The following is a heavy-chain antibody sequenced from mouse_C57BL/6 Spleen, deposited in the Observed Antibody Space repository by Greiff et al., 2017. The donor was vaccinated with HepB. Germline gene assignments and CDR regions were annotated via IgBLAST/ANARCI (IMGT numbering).Heavy chain of an antibody. CDR2: INYDGSST. J-gene: IGHJ2*01. CDR3: ARALITTVAFDY. V-gene: IGHV5-16*01. Sequence: EVQVVESEGGLVQPGSSMKLSCTASGFTFSDYYMAWVRQVPEKGLEWVANINYDGSSTYYLDSLKSRFIISRDNAKNILYLQMSSLKSEDTATYYCARALITTVAFDYWGQGTTLTVSS. CDR1: GFTFSDYY. D-gene: IGHD1-1*01.